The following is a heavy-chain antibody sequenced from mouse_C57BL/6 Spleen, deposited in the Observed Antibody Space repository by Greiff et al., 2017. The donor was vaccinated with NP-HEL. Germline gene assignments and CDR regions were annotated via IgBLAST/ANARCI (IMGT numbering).Heavy chain of an antibody. Sequence: QVQLQQPGAELVKPGASVKLSCKASGYTFTSYWMHWVKQRPGQGLEWIGMIHPNSGSTNYNEKFKSKATLTVDNSSSTAYMQLSSLTSEDSAVYYCAVITTVGDFDYWGQGTTLTVSS. V-gene: IGHV1-64*01. J-gene: IGHJ2*01. D-gene: IGHD1-1*01. CDR1: GYTFTSYW. CDR2: IHPNSGST. CDR3: AVITTVGDFDY.